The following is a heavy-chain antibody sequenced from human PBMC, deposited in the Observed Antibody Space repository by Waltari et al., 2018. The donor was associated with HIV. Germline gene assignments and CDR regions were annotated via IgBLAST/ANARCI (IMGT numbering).Heavy chain of an antibody. D-gene: IGHD3-22*01. V-gene: IGHV3-21*01. CDR3: ARVGSGYTYYFDS. CDR1: DFPFSGYS. CDR2: ISSGNNYI. J-gene: IGHJ4*02. Sequence: ELQLVESGGARVSRGGSLRLPCAPSDFPFSGYSMPWVRQAPGKGLGWGSSISSGNNYIYYADSVKGRFTISRDNAWDSLSLQMNSLRAEDTAVYYCARVGSGYTYYFDSWGQGTLVTVSS.